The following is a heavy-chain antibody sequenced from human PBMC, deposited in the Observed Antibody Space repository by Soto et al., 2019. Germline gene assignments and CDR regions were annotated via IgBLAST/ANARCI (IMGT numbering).Heavy chain of an antibody. CDR3: VRGHWSFDY. V-gene: IGHV3-72*01. CDR2: SRSKVHDYST. D-gene: IGHD2-8*02. J-gene: IGHJ4*02. Sequence: EVQLVESGGGLVQPGRSLRLSCAASGFTLSDHYMDWVRQAPGKGLEWVDRSRSKVHDYSTEYAASVKGRFTISRDNSQNSLFLQMNSLKVEDTAMYYCVRGHWSFDYWGQGTIVTVSS. CDR1: GFTLSDHY.